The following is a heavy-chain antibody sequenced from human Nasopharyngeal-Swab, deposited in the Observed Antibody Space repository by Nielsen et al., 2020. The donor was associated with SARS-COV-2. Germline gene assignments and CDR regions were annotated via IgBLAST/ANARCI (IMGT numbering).Heavy chain of an antibody. Sequence: GESLKISCKGFGYTFTNSWIGWVRQMPGKGLEWMGLIYPGDSDTRYSPSFQGQVIISADKSVNTTYLQWSSLKASDSAIYYCATTYCSAYTCYSFDNWGRGTLVTVSS. J-gene: IGHJ4*02. D-gene: IGHD2-15*01. V-gene: IGHV5-51*01. CDR3: ATTYCSAYTCYSFDN. CDR2: IYPGDSDT. CDR1: GYTFTNSW.